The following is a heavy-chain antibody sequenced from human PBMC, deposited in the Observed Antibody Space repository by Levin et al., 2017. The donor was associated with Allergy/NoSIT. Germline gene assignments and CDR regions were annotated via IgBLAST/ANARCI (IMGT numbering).Heavy chain of an antibody. CDR1: GYTLTELS. J-gene: IGHJ4*02. CDR2: FDPEDGET. Sequence: GESLKISCKVSGYTLTELSMHWVRQAPGKGLEWMGGFDPEDGETIYAQKFQGRVTMTEDTSTDTAYMELSSLRSEDTAVYYCATPRPVFTPHHRQFDYWGQGTLVTVSS. D-gene: IGHD3-16*01. V-gene: IGHV1-24*01. CDR3: ATPRPVFTPHHRQFDY.